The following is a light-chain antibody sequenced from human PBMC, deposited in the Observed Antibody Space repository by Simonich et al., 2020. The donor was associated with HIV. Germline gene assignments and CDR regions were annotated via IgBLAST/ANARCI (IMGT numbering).Light chain of an antibody. V-gene: IGKV3-11*01. CDR1: QSVRNNY. CDR2: DAS. J-gene: IGKJ2*01. CDR3: QQSSNWPL. Sequence: EIVLTQSPGTLSLSPGERATLSCRASQSVRNNYLTWYQQKPGQAPRLLIYDASNRATGIPARFSGSGSGTDFTLTISSLEPEDFAVYYCQQSSNWPLFGQGTKLEIK.